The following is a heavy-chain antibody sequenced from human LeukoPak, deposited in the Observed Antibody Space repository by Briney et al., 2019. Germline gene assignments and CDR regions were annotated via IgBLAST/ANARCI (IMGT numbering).Heavy chain of an antibody. D-gene: IGHD4-11*01. V-gene: IGHV1-2*02. J-gene: IGHJ4*02. CDR1: GYTFSDYY. Sequence: EASVKVSCKASGYTFSDYYLHWVRQAPGQGLEWMGWINPNSGDTHYAQMFQGRVILTRDTSINTAHMELRRLRSDHTAVYSCVISALYSSAWFTGCFDYWGQGAQVTVSS. CDR3: VISALYSSAWFTGCFDY. CDR2: INPNSGDT.